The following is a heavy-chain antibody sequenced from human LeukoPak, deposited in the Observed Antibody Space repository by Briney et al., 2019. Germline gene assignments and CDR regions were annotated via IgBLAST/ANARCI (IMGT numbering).Heavy chain of an antibody. CDR1: GFTFSSYE. D-gene: IGHD1-26*01. V-gene: IGHV3-48*03. CDR3: ARAYSGSYGLGYYYMDV. Sequence: GGSLRLSCAASGFTFSSYEMNWVRQAPGKGLEWVSYISSSGSTIYYADSVKGRFTISRDNAKNSLYLQMNSLRAEDTAVYYCARAYSGSYGLGYYYMDVWGKGTTVTVSS. CDR2: ISSSGSTI. J-gene: IGHJ6*03.